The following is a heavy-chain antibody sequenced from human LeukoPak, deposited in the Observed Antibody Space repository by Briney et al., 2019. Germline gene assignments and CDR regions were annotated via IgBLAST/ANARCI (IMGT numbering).Heavy chain of an antibody. D-gene: IGHD2-2*01. CDR2: INHSGST. Sequence: SETLSLTCAVYGGSFSGYYWSWIRQPPGKGLEWIGEINHSGSTNYNPSLKSRVTISIDTSKNQLSLKLSSVTAADTAVYYCASTSAGIVVVLAARPSSYFDYWGQGALVTVSS. CDR1: GGSFSGYY. CDR3: ASTSAGIVVVLAARPSSYFDY. J-gene: IGHJ4*02. V-gene: IGHV4-34*01.